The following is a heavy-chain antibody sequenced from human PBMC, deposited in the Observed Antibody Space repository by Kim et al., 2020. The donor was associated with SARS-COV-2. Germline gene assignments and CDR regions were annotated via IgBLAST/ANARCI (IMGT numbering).Heavy chain of an antibody. J-gene: IGHJ4*02. Sequence: QKFQGRVTMTRDTSIRTAYMELSRLRSDDTAVYYCARGVPDSYGQYYFDYWGQGTLVTVSS. CDR3: ARGVPDSYGQYYFDY. D-gene: IGHD5-18*01. V-gene: IGHV1-2*02.